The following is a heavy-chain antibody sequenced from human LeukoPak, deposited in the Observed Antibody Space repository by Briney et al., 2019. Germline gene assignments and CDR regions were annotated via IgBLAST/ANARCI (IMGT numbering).Heavy chain of an antibody. CDR3: ARGAGGYRFDP. V-gene: IGHV4-59*01. CDR1: GVSISAFH. CDR2: IYNRRTT. D-gene: IGHD1-1*01. J-gene: IGHJ5*02. Sequence: SETLSLTCTVSGVSISAFHWTCMRQPPSQALVYIGYIYNRRTTYYNPSLKSRVTISADTSKKQFSLKLTSLAAADTAVYYCARGAGGYRFDPWGQGTLVTVSS.